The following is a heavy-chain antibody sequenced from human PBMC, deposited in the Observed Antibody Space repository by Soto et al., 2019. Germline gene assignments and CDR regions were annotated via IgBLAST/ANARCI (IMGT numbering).Heavy chain of an antibody. CDR3: ARELGSVLLVY. J-gene: IGHJ4*02. CDR2: INPHNGNT. D-gene: IGHD2-15*01. CDR1: GYTFTSYY. V-gene: IGHV1-18*04. Sequence: ASVKVSCKASGYTFTSYYITWVRQAPGQGLEWMGWINPHNGNTNYAQKLQGRVTMTIDTSTTKAYMDLGSLRSDDTAVYYCARELGSVLLVYCGQGTLVT.